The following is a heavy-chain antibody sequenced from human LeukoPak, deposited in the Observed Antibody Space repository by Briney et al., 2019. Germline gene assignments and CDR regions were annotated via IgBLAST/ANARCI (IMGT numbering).Heavy chain of an antibody. CDR3: ASPADDDFNPNCFDP. J-gene: IGHJ5*02. V-gene: IGHV4-39*01. CDR1: GVSMSSSSYY. D-gene: IGHD4-17*01. CDR2: VYYTGGT. Sequence: SETLSLTCSVSGVSMSSSSYYWGWIRQPPGRGLEWIGSVYYTGGTYYNPSLKSRVTISIDTSKNQFSLKLNSVTAADTAVYYCASPADDDFNPNCFDPWAREPWSPSPQ.